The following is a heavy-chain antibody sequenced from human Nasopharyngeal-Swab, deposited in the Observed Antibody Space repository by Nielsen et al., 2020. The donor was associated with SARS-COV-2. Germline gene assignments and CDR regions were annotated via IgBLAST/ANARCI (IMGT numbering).Heavy chain of an antibody. CDR3: AKAAVAGTYYYYYMDV. Sequence: VRQAPGKGLEWVSGISWNSGSIGYADSVKGRFTISRGNAKNSLYLQMNSLRAEDTALYYCAKAAVAGTYYYYYMDVWGKGTTVTVSS. D-gene: IGHD6-19*01. CDR2: ISWNSGSI. J-gene: IGHJ6*03. V-gene: IGHV3-9*01.